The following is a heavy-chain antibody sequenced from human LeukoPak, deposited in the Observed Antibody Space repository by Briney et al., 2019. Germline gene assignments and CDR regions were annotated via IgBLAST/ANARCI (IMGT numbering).Heavy chain of an antibody. J-gene: IGHJ3*02. V-gene: IGHV1-69*13. D-gene: IGHD6-6*01. CDR2: IIPIFGTA. Sequence: ASVTVSCKASGGTFSSYAISWVRQAPGQGLEWMGGIIPIFGTANYAQKFQGRVTITADESTSTAYMELSSLRSEDTAVYYCARCSSSHLRGAFDIWGQGTMVTVSS. CDR3: ARCSSSHLRGAFDI. CDR1: GGTFSSYA.